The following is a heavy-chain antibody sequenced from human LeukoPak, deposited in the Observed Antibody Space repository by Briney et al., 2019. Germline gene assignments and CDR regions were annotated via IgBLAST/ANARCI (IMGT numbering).Heavy chain of an antibody. J-gene: IGHJ3*02. CDR1: GFTFSSYW. CDR2: IKEDGSEK. Sequence: PGGSLRLSCAASGFTFSSYWMSWVRQAPGKGLEWVANIKEDGSEKHYVDSVKGRFTISRDNAKNLMYLQMNSLTAEDTAAYYCARDLPDIWGQGTMVTVS. CDR3: ARDLPDI. V-gene: IGHV3-7*01.